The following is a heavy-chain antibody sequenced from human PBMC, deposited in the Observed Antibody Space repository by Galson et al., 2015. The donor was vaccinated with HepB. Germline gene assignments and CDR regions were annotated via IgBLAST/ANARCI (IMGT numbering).Heavy chain of an antibody. J-gene: IGHJ6*02. CDR3: AKMQTLLWFGELLYPNNYYYYGMDV. D-gene: IGHD3-10*01. CDR2: ISYDGSNK. Sequence: SLRLSCAASGFTFSSYGMHWVRQAPGKGLEWVAVISYDGSNKYYADSVKGRFTISRDNSKNTLYLQMNSLRAEDTAVYYCAKMQTLLWFGELLYPNNYYYYGMDVWGQGTTVTVSS. CDR1: GFTFSSYG. V-gene: IGHV3-30*18.